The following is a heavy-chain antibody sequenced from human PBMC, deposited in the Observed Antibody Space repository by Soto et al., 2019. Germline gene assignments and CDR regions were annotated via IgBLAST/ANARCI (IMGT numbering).Heavy chain of an antibody. CDR3: ARESADDSSGYYGTRGAFDI. Sequence: PSETLSLTCTVSGGSISSGGYYWSWIRQHPGKGLEWIGYIYYSGSTYYNPSLKSRVTISVDTSKNQFSLKLSSVTAADTAVYYCARESADDSSGYYGTRGAFDIWGQGTMVTVSS. J-gene: IGHJ3*02. CDR2: IYYSGST. V-gene: IGHV4-31*03. D-gene: IGHD3-22*01. CDR1: GGSISSGGYY.